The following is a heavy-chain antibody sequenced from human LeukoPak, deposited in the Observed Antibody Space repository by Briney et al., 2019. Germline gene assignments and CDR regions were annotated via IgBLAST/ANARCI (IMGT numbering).Heavy chain of an antibody. CDR3: ARDVSGWSYFDY. D-gene: IGHD6-19*01. V-gene: IGHV1-18*04. CDR2: ISGYNGNT. J-gene: IGHJ4*02. CDR1: GYTFSCYG. Sequence: GASVKVSCKASGYTFSCYGISWVRQAPGQGLEWMGWISGYNGNTNYAQKLQGRVTMTTDTSTSTAYMELRSLRSDDTAVYYCARDVSGWSYFDYWGQGTLVTVSS.